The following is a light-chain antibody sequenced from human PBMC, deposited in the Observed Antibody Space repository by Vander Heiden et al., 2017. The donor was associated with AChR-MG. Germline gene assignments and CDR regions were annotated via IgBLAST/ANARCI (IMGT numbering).Light chain of an antibody. V-gene: IGKV1-33*01. Sequence: DIQMTQSPSTLSASVGDRITITCQASQDITNFLNWYHQKPGKAPKFLIYDASNLETGVPSRFSGSGSGTNFIFTISSLQPEDTGTYYCQQYHSLPLTFGGGTKVEIK. CDR1: QDITNF. CDR2: DAS. J-gene: IGKJ4*01. CDR3: QQYHSLPLT.